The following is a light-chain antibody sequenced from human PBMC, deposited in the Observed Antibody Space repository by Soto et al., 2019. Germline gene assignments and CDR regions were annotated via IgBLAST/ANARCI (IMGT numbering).Light chain of an antibody. Sequence: QSALTQPPSASGSPGQSVTISCTGTSSDIGAYDYVSWYQQHPGKVPKLIIYEGIKRPSGVSNRFSGSKSGNTASLTISGLQAEDEADYYCCSYAGSYVVFGGGTKLTVL. J-gene: IGLJ2*01. CDR1: SSDIGAYDY. V-gene: IGLV2-8*01. CDR3: CSYAGSYVV. CDR2: EGI.